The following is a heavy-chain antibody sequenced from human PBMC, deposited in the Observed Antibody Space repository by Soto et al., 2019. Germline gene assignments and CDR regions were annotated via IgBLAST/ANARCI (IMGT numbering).Heavy chain of an antibody. V-gene: IGHV4-39*01. Sequence: PSETLSLTCTVSGGSISSSSYYWGWIRQPPGKGLEWIGSIYYSGSTYYNPSLKSRVTISLDKSKNQFSLKLNSVTAADTAVYFCARLEGLATISYYFDFWGPGALVTVSS. J-gene: IGHJ4*02. CDR1: GGSISSSSYY. CDR3: ARLEGLATISYYFDF. CDR2: IYYSGST. D-gene: IGHD3-9*01.